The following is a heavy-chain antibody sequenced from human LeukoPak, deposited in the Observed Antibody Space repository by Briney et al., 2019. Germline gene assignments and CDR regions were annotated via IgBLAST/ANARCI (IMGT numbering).Heavy chain of an antibody. Sequence: GGSLRLSCVASGFTFSSYWMHWVRQDPRKGLVWVSRISGDGRNINYADSVKGRFTISRDNSKNTLYLQMNSLRAGDTAVYYCAKGLPNWRNSFDYWGQGTLVTVSS. CDR3: AKGLPNWRNSFDY. D-gene: IGHD1-1*01. V-gene: IGHV3-74*01. J-gene: IGHJ4*02. CDR1: GFTFSSYW. CDR2: ISGDGRNI.